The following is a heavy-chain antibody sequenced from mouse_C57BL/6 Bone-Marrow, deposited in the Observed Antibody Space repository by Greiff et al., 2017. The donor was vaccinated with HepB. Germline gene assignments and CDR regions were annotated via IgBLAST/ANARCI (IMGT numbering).Heavy chain of an antibody. CDR1: GFNIKDDY. CDR2: IDPENGDT. CDR3: TTGDYDWAY. J-gene: IGHJ3*01. D-gene: IGHD2-4*01. V-gene: IGHV14-4*01. Sequence: EVQPKQSGAELVRPGASVKLSCTASGFNIKDDYMHWVKQRPEQGLEWIGWIDPENGDTEYASKFQGKATITADTSSNTAYLQLSSLTSEDTAVYYCTTGDYDWAYWGQGTLVTVSA.